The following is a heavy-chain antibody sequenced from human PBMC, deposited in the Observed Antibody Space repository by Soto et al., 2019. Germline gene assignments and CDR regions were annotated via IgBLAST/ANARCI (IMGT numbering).Heavy chain of an antibody. Sequence: GASVKVSCKASGYTFASYAISWMRQAPGQRLELIGWISAYNGNTNYSQKLQGRVTMTTDTSTSTAYMELRSLRSDDTAVYYCAREGRHYYDSSGSGRYFQHWGQGTLVTSPQ. V-gene: IGHV1-18*01. J-gene: IGHJ1*01. CDR2: ISAYNGNT. D-gene: IGHD3-22*01. CDR1: GYTFASYA. CDR3: AREGRHYYDSSGSGRYFQH.